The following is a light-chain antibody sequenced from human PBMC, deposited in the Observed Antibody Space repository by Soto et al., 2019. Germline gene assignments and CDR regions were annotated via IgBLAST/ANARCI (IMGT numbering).Light chain of an antibody. J-gene: IGKJ1*01. CDR1: QSVSAN. CDR2: GAS. CDR3: QQYSKWPT. V-gene: IGKV3-15*01. Sequence: EIVMTQSPATLSVSPGERATLSCRASQSVSANLAWYQHKPGQAPRLLIYGASTRATGIPARFSGSGTGTDFTLTISSLQSEDFAVYYYQQYSKWPTFGRGTKVDIK.